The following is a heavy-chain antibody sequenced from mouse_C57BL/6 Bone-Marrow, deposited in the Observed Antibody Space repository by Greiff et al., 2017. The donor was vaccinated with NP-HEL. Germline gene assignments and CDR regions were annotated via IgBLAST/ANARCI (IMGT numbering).Heavy chain of an antibody. CDR2: INPNNGGT. Sequence: EVQLQQSGPELVKPGASVKISCKASGYTFTDYYMNWVKQSHGKSLEWIGDINPNNGGTSYNQKFKGKATLTVDKSSSTAYMELRSLTSEDSAVYYCARRDKKDYFDYWGQGTTLTVSS. CDR3: ARRDKKDYFDY. V-gene: IGHV1-26*01. J-gene: IGHJ2*01. CDR1: GYTFTDYY.